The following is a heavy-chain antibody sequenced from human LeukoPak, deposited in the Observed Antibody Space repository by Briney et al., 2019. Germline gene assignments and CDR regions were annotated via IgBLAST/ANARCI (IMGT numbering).Heavy chain of an antibody. CDR1: VGTFSSYA. J-gene: IGHJ6*03. Sequence: GASVKVSCKASVGTFSSYAISWVRQAPGQGLEWTGGIIPIFGTANYAQKFQGRVTSTTDESTSTAYMELSSLRSEDTAVYYCARGHWSLPAAIGLYYYYYMVVWGEG. CDR3: ARGHWSLPAAIGLYYYYYMVV. CDR2: IIPIFGTA. V-gene: IGHV1-69*05. D-gene: IGHD2-2*02.